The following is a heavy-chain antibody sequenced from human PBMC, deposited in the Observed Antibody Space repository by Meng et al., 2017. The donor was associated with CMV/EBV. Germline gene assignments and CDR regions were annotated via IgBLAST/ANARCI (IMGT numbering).Heavy chain of an antibody. Sequence: SVKVSCKASGFTFTSSAVQWVRQPRAQRLEWIGWIVVGSGNTNYAQKFQERVTITREMSTSTAYMELSSLRSEDTAVYYCAADWHDYDFWSGSNYGMDVWGQGTTVTVSS. CDR3: AADWHDYDFWSGSNYGMDV. CDR1: GFTFTSSA. V-gene: IGHV1-58*01. CDR2: IVVGSGNT. D-gene: IGHD3-3*01. J-gene: IGHJ6*02.